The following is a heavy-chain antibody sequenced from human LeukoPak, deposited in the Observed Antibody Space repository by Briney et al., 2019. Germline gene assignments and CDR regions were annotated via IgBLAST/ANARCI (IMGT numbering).Heavy chain of an antibody. J-gene: IGHJ4*02. CDR1: GGPFSGYY. CDR3: ATISSLVTY. Sequence: SETLSLTCAVYGGPFSGYYWSWIRQPPGKGLEWIGEINHSGSTNYNPSLKSRVTISVDTSKNQFSLKLSSVTAADTAVYYCATISSLVTYWGQGTLVTVSS. CDR2: INHSGST. V-gene: IGHV4-34*01. D-gene: IGHD3-9*01.